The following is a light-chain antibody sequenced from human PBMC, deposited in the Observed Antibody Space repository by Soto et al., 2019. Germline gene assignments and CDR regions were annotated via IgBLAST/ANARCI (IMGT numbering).Light chain of an antibody. CDR1: QGVGTD. V-gene: IGKV1-6*01. J-gene: IGKJ4*01. CDR3: LQEYSLLT. Sequence: AIEMTQSPSSLSASVGDRVTITCRASQGVGTDLAWYQQRPGKAPKLLIYAASNLQICVPSRFSGSGSGTVFTLTISSLQPEDFAAYYCLQEYSLLTFGGGTKVELK. CDR2: AAS.